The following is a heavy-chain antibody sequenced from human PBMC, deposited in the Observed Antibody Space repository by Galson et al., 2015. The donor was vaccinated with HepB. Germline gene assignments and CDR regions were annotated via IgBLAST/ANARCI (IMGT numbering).Heavy chain of an antibody. D-gene: IGHD2-15*01. CDR1: GYTFTSYY. Sequence: SVKVSCKASGYTFTSYYMHWVRQAPGQGLEWMGRINPSGGSTSYAQKFQGRVTMTRDTSTSTVYMELSSLRSEDTAVYYCARGGYLSGGSCYSSGGRFDYWGQGTLVTVSS. CDR3: ARGGYLSGGSCYSSGGRFDY. V-gene: IGHV1-46*01. CDR2: INPSGGST. J-gene: IGHJ4*02.